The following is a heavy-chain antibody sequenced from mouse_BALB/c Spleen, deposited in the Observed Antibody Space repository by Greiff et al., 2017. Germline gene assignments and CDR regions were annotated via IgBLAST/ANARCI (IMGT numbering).Heavy chain of an antibody. Sequence: QVQLQQPGAELVRPGASVKLSCKASGYTFTSYWINWVKQRPGQGLEWIGNIYPSDSYTNYNQKFKDKATLTVDKSSSTAYMQLSSPTSEDSAVYYCTRSITTGAMDDWGQGTSVTVSS. CDR2: IYPSDSYT. CDR3: TRSITTGAMDD. V-gene: IGHV1-69*02. CDR1: GYTFTSYW. D-gene: IGHD1-1*01. J-gene: IGHJ4*01.